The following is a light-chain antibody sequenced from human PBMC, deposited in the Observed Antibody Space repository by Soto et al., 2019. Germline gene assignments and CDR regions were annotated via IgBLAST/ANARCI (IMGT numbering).Light chain of an antibody. CDR3: TSYTRASTYV. J-gene: IGLJ1*01. CDR1: SSYVGGHDS. V-gene: IGLV2-14*01. Sequence: QSALTQPASVSGSPGQSIAISCTGTSSYVGGHDSVSWYQQHPGKAPKLMIYNVSNRPSGVSNRFSGSKSGNTASLTISGLLAEDEADYFCTSYTRASTYVFGAGTKSPS. CDR2: NVS.